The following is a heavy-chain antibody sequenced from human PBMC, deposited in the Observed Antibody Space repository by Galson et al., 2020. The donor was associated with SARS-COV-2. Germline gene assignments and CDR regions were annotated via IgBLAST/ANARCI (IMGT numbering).Heavy chain of an antibody. J-gene: IGHJ4*02. CDR3: ARDHLWGFGVSFFDQ. Sequence: SETLSLTCTVSGGSISSRDYYWSWIRQHPGKGLEWIGYISYSGSTYYNPSLKSRVIISVDTSKNQFSLKLTSVTAADTAVYCCARDHLWGFGVSFFDQWGQGTLVTVSS. D-gene: IGHD3-10*01. CDR1: GGSISSRDYY. V-gene: IGHV4-30-4*01. CDR2: ISYSGST.